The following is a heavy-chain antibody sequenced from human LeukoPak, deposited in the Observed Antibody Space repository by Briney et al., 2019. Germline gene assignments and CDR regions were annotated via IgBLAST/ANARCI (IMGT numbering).Heavy chain of an antibody. J-gene: IGHJ4*02. D-gene: IGHD3-16*01. V-gene: IGHV3-23*01. CDR1: GFTFSSYA. CDR2: ISGSGGST. Sequence: GGSLRLSCAASGFTFSSYAMSWVRQAPGKGLEWVSAISGSGGSTYYADSVKGRFTISRDNSKNTLYLQMDSLRAEDTAVYYCAKSSYWGKGNYFDYWGQGTLVTVSS. CDR3: AKSSYWGKGNYFDY.